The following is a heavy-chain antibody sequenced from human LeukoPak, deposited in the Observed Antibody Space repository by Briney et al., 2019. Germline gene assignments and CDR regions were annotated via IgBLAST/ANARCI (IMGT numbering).Heavy chain of an antibody. CDR2: IYSGGRT. Sequence: AGGSLRLSCAASGFTVSSNYMSWVRQAPGKGLEWVSVIYSGGRTYYADSVKGRFTISRDNSKNTLYLQMNSLRAEDTAVYYCARVEGPGSYYYSFNYWGQGTLVTVSS. CDR3: ARVEGPGSYYYSFNY. D-gene: IGHD3-10*01. V-gene: IGHV3-66*01. CDR1: GFTVSSNY. J-gene: IGHJ4*02.